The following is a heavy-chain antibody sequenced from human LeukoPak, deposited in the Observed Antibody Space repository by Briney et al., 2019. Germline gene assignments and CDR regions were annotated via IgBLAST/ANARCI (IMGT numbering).Heavy chain of an antibody. CDR3: TRGGWYRGGAFPFDY. D-gene: IGHD6-19*01. CDR1: GFTFGDYA. J-gene: IGHJ4*02. CDR2: IRSKAYGGTT. Sequence: GGSLRLSCTASGFTFGDYAMSWVRQAPGKGVEWVGFIRSKAYGGTTEYAASVKGRFTISRDDSKSIAYLQMNSLKTEDTAVYYCTRGGWYRGGAFPFDYWGQGTLVTVSS. V-gene: IGHV3-49*04.